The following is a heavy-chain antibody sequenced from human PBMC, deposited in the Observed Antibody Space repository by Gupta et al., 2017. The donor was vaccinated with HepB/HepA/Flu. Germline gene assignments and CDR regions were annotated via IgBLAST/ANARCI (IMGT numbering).Heavy chain of an antibody. Sequence: EVQLVESGGSLVQPGGSLRLSGAASGFLFSYYALHWIRQAPGKGLEYVSVISTTGGATYYVDSVKGRFTISRDNAKNSLYLQMNSLRDEDAAVYYCARELDCNSTDCFGFDVWGQGTMVTVSS. V-gene: IGHV3-64*07. D-gene: IGHD2/OR15-2a*01. CDR3: ARELDCNSTDCFGFDV. J-gene: IGHJ3*01. CDR2: ISTTGGAT. CDR1: GFLFSYYA.